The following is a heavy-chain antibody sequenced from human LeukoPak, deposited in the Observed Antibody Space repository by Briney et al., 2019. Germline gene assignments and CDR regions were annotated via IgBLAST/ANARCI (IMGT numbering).Heavy chain of an antibody. Sequence: SETLSLTCTVSGGSISSGDYYWSWIRQPPGKGLEWIGYIYYSGSTYYNPSPKSRVTISVDTSKNQFSLKLSSVTAADTAVYYCARGYCGGDCYPLPFDPWGQGTLVTVSS. V-gene: IGHV4-30-4*08. CDR2: IYYSGST. D-gene: IGHD2-21*01. J-gene: IGHJ5*02. CDR3: ARGYCGGDCYPLPFDP. CDR1: GGSISSGDYY.